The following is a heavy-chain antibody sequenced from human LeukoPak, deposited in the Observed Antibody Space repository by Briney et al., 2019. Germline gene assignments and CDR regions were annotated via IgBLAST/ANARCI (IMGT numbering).Heavy chain of an antibody. CDR2: ISYDGRNK. CDR1: GFTFSSYG. V-gene: IGHV3-30*18. J-gene: IGHJ3*02. CDR3: AKDMAPRIVVVTGDAFDI. Sequence: PGRSLRLSCAASGFTFSSYGMHWVRQAPGKGLEWVAVISYDGRNKYYADSVKGRFTISRDNSKNTLYLQMNSLRAEDTAVYYCAKDMAPRIVVVTGDAFDIWGQGIMVTVSS. D-gene: IGHD3-22*01.